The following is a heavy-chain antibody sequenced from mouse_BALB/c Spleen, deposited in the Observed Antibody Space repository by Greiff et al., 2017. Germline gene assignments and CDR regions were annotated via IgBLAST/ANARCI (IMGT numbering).Heavy chain of an antibody. CDR3: ARRGYDPYYAMDY. D-gene: IGHD2-14*01. J-gene: IGHJ4*01. V-gene: IGHV5-17*02. Sequence: DVMLVESGGGLVQPGGSRKLSCAASGFTFSSFGMHWVRQAPEKGLEWVAYISSGSSTIYYADTVKGRFTISRDNPKNTLFLQMTSLRSEDTAMYYCARRGYDPYYAMDYWGQGTSVTVSS. CDR2: ISSGSSTI. CDR1: GFTFSSFG.